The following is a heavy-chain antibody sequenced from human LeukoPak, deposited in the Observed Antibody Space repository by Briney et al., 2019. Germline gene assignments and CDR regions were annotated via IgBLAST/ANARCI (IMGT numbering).Heavy chain of an antibody. D-gene: IGHD3-22*01. J-gene: IGHJ4*02. CDR3: ASHIPNYYDSSGYFDY. Sequence: SETLSLTCTVSGGSVSSGSYYWSWLRQPPGKGREWIGYIYYSGSTNDNPSLKSRVTISVDTSKNQFSLKLSSVTAADTAVYYCASHIPNYYDSSGYFDYWGQGTLVTVSS. CDR2: IYYSGST. CDR1: GGSVSSGSYY. V-gene: IGHV4-61*01.